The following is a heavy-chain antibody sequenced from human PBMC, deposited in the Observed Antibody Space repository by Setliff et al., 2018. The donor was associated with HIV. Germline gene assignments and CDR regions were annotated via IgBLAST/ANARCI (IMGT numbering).Heavy chain of an antibody. CDR3: VRQGLTMNRGVPAPILYYFDY. Sequence: PSETLSLTCTVSGGSIISSSYYWGWIRQPPGKGLEWIGTMYYRGTTYNNPPLKSRVTFSADTSKNRSSLNLNSVTATDTAVYYCVRQGLTMNRGVPAPILYYFDYWGQGILVTVSS. CDR2: MYYRGTT. CDR1: GGSIISSSYY. D-gene: IGHD3-10*01. J-gene: IGHJ4*02. V-gene: IGHV4-39*01.